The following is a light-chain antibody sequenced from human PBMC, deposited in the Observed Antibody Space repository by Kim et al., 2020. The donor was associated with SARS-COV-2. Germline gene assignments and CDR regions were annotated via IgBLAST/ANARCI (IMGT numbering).Light chain of an antibody. CDR3: QQYDRSPYT. V-gene: IGKV3-20*01. CDR1: QSFPSKY. J-gene: IGKJ2*01. CDR2: SAS. Sequence: EIVLTQSPGTLSLSPGERATLSCRASQSFPSKYLAWYQQKPGQAPRLLIHSASIRATGIPDRFSGSGSGTDFTLTISRLEPEDSAVYYCQQYDRSPYTFGQGTKVDIK.